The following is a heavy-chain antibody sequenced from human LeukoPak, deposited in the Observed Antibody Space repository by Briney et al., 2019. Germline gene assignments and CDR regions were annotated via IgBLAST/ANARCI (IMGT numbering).Heavy chain of an antibody. Sequence: GGSLRLSCAASGFTFSSFSMHWVRQAPGKGLGWVSAIDGSGQTTYYADSVKGRFTISRDNSKNTLYLQLTSLRVDDTAVYYCAKVATWTYFDSWGQGTLVTVSS. J-gene: IGHJ4*02. CDR1: GFTFSSFS. V-gene: IGHV3-23*01. CDR2: IDGSGQTT. CDR3: AKVATWTYFDS. D-gene: IGHD3/OR15-3a*01.